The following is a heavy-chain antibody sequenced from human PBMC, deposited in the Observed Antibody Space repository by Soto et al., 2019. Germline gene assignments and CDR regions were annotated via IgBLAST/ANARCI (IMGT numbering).Heavy chain of an antibody. V-gene: IGHV3-7*01. J-gene: IGHJ6*02. CDR3: ARGKLAYSSSYYYYYGMDV. Sequence: PGGSLRLSCAASGFTFSSYWMSWVRQAPGKGLEWVANIKQDRSEKYYVDSVKGRFTISRDNAQNSLYLQMDSLRAEDTAVYYCARGKLAYSSSYYYYYGMDVWGQGTTVTVSS. D-gene: IGHD6-6*01. CDR1: GFTFSSYW. CDR2: IKQDRSEK.